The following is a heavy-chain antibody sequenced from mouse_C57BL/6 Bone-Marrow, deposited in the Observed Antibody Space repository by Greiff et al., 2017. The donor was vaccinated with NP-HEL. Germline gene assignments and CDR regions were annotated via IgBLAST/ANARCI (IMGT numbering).Heavy chain of an antibody. D-gene: IGHD1-1*01. CDR2: ISNLAYSI. CDR1: GFTFSDYG. CDR3: ARQGYYGSYWYFDV. J-gene: IGHJ1*03. Sequence: EVMLVESGGGLVKPGGSLKLSCAASGFTFSDYGMAWVRQAPRKGPEWVAFISNLAYSIYYADTVTGRFTISRENAKNTLYLEMSSLRSEDTAMYYCARQGYYGSYWYFDVWGTGTTVTVSS. V-gene: IGHV5-15*04.